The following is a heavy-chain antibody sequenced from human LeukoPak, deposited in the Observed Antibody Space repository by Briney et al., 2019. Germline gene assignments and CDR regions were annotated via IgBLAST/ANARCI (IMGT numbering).Heavy chain of an antibody. CDR3: ARRAYSGSYYFDY. J-gene: IGHJ4*02. Sequence: GESLKISFKGSGYSFTSYWIGWVRQMPGKGLEWMGIIFLGDSDTRYSPSFQGQVTISADKSISTAYLQWSSLKASDTAMYYCARRAYSGSYYFDYWGQGTPVTVSS. CDR1: GYSFTSYW. D-gene: IGHD1-26*01. CDR2: IFLGDSDT. V-gene: IGHV5-51*01.